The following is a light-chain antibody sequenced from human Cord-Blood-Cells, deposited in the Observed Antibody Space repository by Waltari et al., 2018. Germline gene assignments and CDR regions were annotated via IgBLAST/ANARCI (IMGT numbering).Light chain of an antibody. J-gene: IGLJ1*01. CDR3: QVWDSSSDHRGV. CDR1: NLGSKS. V-gene: IGLV3-21*04. Sequence: SYVLTQPPSVSVAPGKTARITCGGNNLGSKSVHWYQQKPGQAPVLVIYYDSDRPSGIPERFSGSNSGNTATLTISRVEAGDEADYYCQVWDSSSDHRGVFGTGTKVTVL. CDR2: YDS.